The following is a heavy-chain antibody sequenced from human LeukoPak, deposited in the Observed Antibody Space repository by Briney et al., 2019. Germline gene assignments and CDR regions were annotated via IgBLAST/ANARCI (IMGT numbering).Heavy chain of an antibody. CDR2: ISYDGSNK. CDR1: GFIFSSYA. J-gene: IGHJ3*02. Sequence: GRSLRLSCAASGFIFSSYAMHWVRQAPGKGLDWVAVISYDGSNKYYADSVKGRFTIPGDNSKNTLYLQMDSLRSEDTAVYYCAREFGADAFDIWGQGTMVTVSS. V-gene: IGHV3-30*04. CDR3: AREFGADAFDI. D-gene: IGHD3-10*01.